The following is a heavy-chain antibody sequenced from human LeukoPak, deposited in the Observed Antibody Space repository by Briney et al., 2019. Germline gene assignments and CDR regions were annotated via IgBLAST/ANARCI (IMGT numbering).Heavy chain of an antibody. V-gene: IGHV4-39*02. Sequence: SETLSLTCTSSSGSISSSSYYWGWIRQPPGKGLEWIADIYYNGSTYYNPSLKSRVSISIDTSNNHFSLRLSSVTAADTALYYCARRRYYDSTGYLDWGQGTLVTVSS. CDR3: ARRRYYDSTGYLD. CDR2: IYYNGST. J-gene: IGHJ1*01. CDR1: SGSISSSSYY. D-gene: IGHD3-22*01.